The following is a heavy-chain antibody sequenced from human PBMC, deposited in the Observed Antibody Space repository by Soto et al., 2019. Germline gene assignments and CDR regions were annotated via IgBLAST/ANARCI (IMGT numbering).Heavy chain of an antibody. CDR2: IYYSVRT. CDR1: GDSINNGHSY. V-gene: IGHV4-30-4*01. J-gene: IGHJ4*02. D-gene: IGHD6-19*01. CDR3: ARPGAGGYFDY. Sequence: PSETLSLTCTVSGDSINNGHSYWSWIRQPPGKGLEWIGYIYYSVRTSYNPSLKSRVSISGDTSKNQFSLKLSSVTAADTAVYYCARPGAGGYFDYRGQGALVTVSS.